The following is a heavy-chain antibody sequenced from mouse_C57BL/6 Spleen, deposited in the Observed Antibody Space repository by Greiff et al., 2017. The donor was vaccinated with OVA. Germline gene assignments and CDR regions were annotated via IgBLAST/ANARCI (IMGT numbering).Heavy chain of an antibody. CDR3: ARSALLRSLYWYFDV. Sequence: QVQLKQSGAELVKPGASVKISCKASGYAFSSYWMNWVKQRPGKGLEWIGQIYPGDGDTNYNGKFKGKATLTADKSSSTAYMQLSSLTSEDSAVYFCARSALLRSLYWYFDVWGTGTTVTVSS. CDR1: GYAFSSYW. D-gene: IGHD1-1*01. V-gene: IGHV1-80*01. J-gene: IGHJ1*03. CDR2: IYPGDGDT.